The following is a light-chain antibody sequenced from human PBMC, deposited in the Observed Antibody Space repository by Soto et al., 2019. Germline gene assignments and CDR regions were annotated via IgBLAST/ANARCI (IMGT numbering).Light chain of an antibody. Sequence: IVLTQSPATLSVSPGERATLSCRAGQSFAGSYLAWYQQKPGQPPSLLIYDVSNGATGIPARFSGSGSGTDFTLTISSLEPEDFAVYYCQQRSNWPRTFGQGTKVDI. CDR3: QQRSNWPRT. CDR1: QSFAGSY. CDR2: DVS. V-gene: IGKV3-11*01. J-gene: IGKJ1*01.